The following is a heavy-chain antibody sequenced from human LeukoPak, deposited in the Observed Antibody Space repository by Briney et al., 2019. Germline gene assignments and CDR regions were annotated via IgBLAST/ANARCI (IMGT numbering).Heavy chain of an antibody. CDR1: GYTFTSYY. Sequence: ASVKVSCKASGYTFTSYYMHWVRQAPGQGLEWMGIINPSGGSTSYAQKFRGRVTMTRDTSTSTVYMELSSLRSEDTAVYYCARDRGTTGTTGVYFDYWGQGTLVTVSS. CDR2: INPSGGST. CDR3: ARDRGTTGTTGVYFDY. D-gene: IGHD1-1*01. J-gene: IGHJ4*02. V-gene: IGHV1-46*01.